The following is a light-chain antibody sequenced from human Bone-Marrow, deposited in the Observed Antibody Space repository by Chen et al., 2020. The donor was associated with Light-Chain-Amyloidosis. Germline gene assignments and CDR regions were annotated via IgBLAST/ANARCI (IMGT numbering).Light chain of an antibody. CDR3: QVWDRSSDRPV. CDR1: NIGSTS. V-gene: IGLV3-21*02. J-gene: IGLJ3*02. CDR2: DDS. Sequence: SYVLTQPSSVSVAPGQTATIACGGNNIGSTSVHWYQQTPGQAPLLVVYDDSDRPSVIPARLSGSNSGNTATLTSSRVEAGDEAEYYCQVWDRSSDRPVFGGGTKLTVL.